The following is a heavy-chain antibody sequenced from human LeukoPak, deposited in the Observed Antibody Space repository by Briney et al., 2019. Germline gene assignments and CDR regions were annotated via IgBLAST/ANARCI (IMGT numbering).Heavy chain of an antibody. J-gene: IGHJ6*03. D-gene: IGHD3-3*01. Sequence: GGSLRLSCAASGFTFSSYAMSWVRQTPGKGLEWVAVISYHGSSKYYADSVKGRFTISRDNSKNTLNLQMNSLRTEDTAVYYCARGSGSIQPYYYYMDVWGKGTTVTVS. CDR3: ARGSGSIQPYYYYMDV. V-gene: IGHV3-30-3*01. CDR2: ISYHGSSK. CDR1: GFTFSSYA.